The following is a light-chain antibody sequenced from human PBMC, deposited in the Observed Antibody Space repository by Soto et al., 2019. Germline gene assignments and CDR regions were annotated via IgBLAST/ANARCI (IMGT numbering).Light chain of an antibody. Sequence: EIVLTQSPATLSVSTGERATLSCRASQSVNSKLAWYQQKPGRAPRLLIYGASTRATGIPARFSGSGSGTEFTLTISSLEPEDFAVYYCQQYGSSLWTFGQGTKVDNK. J-gene: IGKJ1*01. CDR2: GAS. CDR1: QSVNSK. V-gene: IGKV3-15*01. CDR3: QQYGSSLWT.